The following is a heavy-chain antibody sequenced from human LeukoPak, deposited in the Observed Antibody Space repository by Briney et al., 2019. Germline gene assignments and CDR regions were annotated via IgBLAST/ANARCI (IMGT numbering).Heavy chain of an antibody. CDR3: ARDLVGGNWGVFAY. V-gene: IGHV4-31*03. D-gene: IGHD7-27*01. CDR1: GGSVTSCGYY. CDR2: IYDSGST. J-gene: IGHJ4*02. Sequence: SETLSLTCTVSGGSVTSCGYYWNWIRQHPGKGLEWIGYIYDSGSTDYNPSLKSRVIISVDTSKNQFSLKLISVTAADTAVYYCARDLVGGNWGVFAYWGQGTQVTVSS.